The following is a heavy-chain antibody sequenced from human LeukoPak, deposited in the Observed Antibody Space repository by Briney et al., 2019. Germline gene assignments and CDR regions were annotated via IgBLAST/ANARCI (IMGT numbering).Heavy chain of an antibody. CDR1: GFTFSSYW. V-gene: IGHV3-7*01. CDR2: IKQDGSVK. CDR3: ARIGYSSSSFDY. J-gene: IGHJ4*02. Sequence: HTGGSLRLSCAASGFTFSSYWMSWVRQAPGRGLEWVANIKQDGSVKYYVDSVKGRFTISRDNAKNSLYLQMNSLRAEDTAFYYCARIGYSSSSFDYWGQGTLVTVSS. D-gene: IGHD6-6*01.